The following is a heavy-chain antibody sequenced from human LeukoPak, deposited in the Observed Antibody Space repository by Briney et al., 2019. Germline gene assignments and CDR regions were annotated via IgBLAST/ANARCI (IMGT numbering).Heavy chain of an antibody. D-gene: IGHD4-17*01. CDR2: ISTGSSTI. Sequence: GGSLRLSCAASGFTFSSHSVDWVRQAPGKGLEWVSYISTGSSTIYYADSVKGRFTISRDNAKNSLFLQLNNLRDEDTAVYYCARRGLRPGDKNGFDIWGQGTMVTVSS. J-gene: IGHJ3*02. CDR3: ARRGLRPGDKNGFDI. V-gene: IGHV3-48*02. CDR1: GFTFSSHS.